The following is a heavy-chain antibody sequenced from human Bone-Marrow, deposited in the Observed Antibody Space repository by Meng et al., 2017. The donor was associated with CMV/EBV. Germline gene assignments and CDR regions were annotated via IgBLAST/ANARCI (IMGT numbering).Heavy chain of an antibody. CDR2: ISAYNGNT. V-gene: IGHV1-18*01. J-gene: IGHJ6*02. CDR1: GYTFTSYG. Sequence: ASVKVSCKASGYTFTSYGISWVRQAPGQGLEWMGWISAYNGNTNYAQKLQGRVTMTTDTSTSTAYMELRSLRSDDTAVYYCARGSDFWRGYYLAARYYYGMDVWGQGTTVTSP. D-gene: IGHD3-3*01. CDR3: ARGSDFWRGYYLAARYYYGMDV.